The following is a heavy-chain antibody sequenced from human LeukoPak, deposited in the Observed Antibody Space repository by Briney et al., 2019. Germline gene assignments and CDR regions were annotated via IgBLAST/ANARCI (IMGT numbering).Heavy chain of an antibody. D-gene: IGHD4-17*01. Sequence: GGSLRLSCAASGFTVSSNYMSWVRQAPGKGLEWVSLIYSGGSTYYADSVKGRFTISRDNSKNTLYLQMNSLRAEDTAVYYCASQSTVTASAPLDYWGQGTLVTVSS. CDR1: GFTVSSNY. J-gene: IGHJ4*02. CDR2: IYSGGST. CDR3: ASQSTVTASAPLDY. V-gene: IGHV3-66*04.